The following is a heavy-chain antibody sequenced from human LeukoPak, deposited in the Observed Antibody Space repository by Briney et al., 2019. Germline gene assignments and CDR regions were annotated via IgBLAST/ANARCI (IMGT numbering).Heavy chain of an antibody. D-gene: IGHD6-19*01. CDR2: IYHSGST. CDR3: ARGEASSSGWPGNYYYYMDV. CDR1: GGSFSGYY. J-gene: IGHJ6*03. V-gene: IGHV4-34*01. Sequence: PSETLSLTCAVYGGSFSGYYWSWIRQPPGKGLEWIGEIYHSGSTSYNPSLKSRVTISVDTSKNQFSLKLSSVTAADTAVYYCARGEASSSGWPGNYYYYMDVWGKGTTVTVSS.